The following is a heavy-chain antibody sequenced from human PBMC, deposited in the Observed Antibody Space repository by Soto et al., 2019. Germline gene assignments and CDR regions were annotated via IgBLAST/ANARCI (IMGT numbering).Heavy chain of an antibody. CDR1: GFTFSSYA. J-gene: IGHJ4*02. D-gene: IGHD3-3*01. CDR2: ISGSGGST. CDR3: AKDLMEWQYFDY. Sequence: PGGSLRLSCAASGFTFSSYAMSWVRQAPGKGLEWVSAISGSGGSTYYADFVKGRFTISRDNSKNTLYLQMNSLRAEDTAVYYCAKDLMEWQYFDYWGQGTLVTVSS. V-gene: IGHV3-23*01.